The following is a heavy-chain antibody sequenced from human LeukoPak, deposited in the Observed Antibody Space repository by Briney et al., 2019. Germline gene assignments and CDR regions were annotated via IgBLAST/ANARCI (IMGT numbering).Heavy chain of an antibody. CDR1: GFTFSSYA. CDR3: ALPLSSYSSGWSSYYYYGMDV. CDR2: ISGSGGST. V-gene: IGHV3-23*01. J-gene: IGHJ6*02. Sequence: GGSLRLSCAASGFTFSSYAMSRVRQAPGKGLEWVSAISGSGGSTYYADSVKGRFTISRDNSKNTLYLQMNSLRAEDTAVYYCALPLSSYSSGWSSYYYYGMDVWGQGTTVTVSS. D-gene: IGHD6-19*01.